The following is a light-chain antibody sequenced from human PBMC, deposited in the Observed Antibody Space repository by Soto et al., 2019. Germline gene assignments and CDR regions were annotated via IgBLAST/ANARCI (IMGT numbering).Light chain of an antibody. V-gene: IGLV1-44*01. Sequence: QPVLTQPPSASGTPGQRVTISCSGSSSNIGSNYVNWYQQLPGTAPKLLIYSNNQRPSGVPDRFSGSKSGTSGSLAISGLQSEDEADYYCAAWDDSLNGFWVFGGGTKVTVL. CDR3: AAWDDSLNGFWV. CDR1: SSNIGSNY. J-gene: IGLJ3*02. CDR2: SNN.